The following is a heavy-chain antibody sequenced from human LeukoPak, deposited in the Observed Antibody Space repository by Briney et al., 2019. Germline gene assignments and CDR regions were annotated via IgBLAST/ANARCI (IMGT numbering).Heavy chain of an antibody. CDR1: GFTFSSYS. CDR2: ISSSSSTI. D-gene: IGHD3-10*01. CDR3: ARKGITMVRGVIIKAYYYYYMDV. Sequence: PGGSLRLSCAASGFTFSSYSMNWVRQAPGKGLEWVSYISSSSSTIYYADSVKGRFTISRDNAKNSLYLQMNSLRAEDTAVYYCARKGITMVRGVIIKAYYYYYMDVWGKGTTVTISS. J-gene: IGHJ6*03. V-gene: IGHV3-48*01.